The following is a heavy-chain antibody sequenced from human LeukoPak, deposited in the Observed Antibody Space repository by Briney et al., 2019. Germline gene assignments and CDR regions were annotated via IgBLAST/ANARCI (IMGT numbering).Heavy chain of an antibody. D-gene: IGHD1-7*01. CDR2: ISKDGSDK. J-gene: IGHJ4*02. CDR3: ARDYWWNYDY. V-gene: IGHV3-30-3*01. Sequence: GGSLRLSCAASGFTFSDYAMHWVRQVPGKGLEWVAVISKDGSDKYYPGSVRGRFTISRDNSKNTIYLQMDSLRAEDTAIYYCARDYWWNYDYWGQGTLVTVSS. CDR1: GFTFSDYA.